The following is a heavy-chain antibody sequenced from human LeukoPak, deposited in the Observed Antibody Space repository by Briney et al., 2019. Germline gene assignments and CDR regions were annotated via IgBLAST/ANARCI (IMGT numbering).Heavy chain of an antibody. V-gene: IGHV3-23*01. CDR1: GFTFSSCA. J-gene: IGHJ6*02. Sequence: GGSLRLSCAASGFTFSSCAMTWVRQAPGKGLEWVSAISGSGGSTYYADSVKGRFTISRDNSKNTLYLQMNSLRAEDTAVYYCAKGRTVAYYYDMDVWGQGTTVTVSS. CDR3: AKGRTVAYYYDMDV. D-gene: IGHD4-23*01. CDR2: ISGSGGST.